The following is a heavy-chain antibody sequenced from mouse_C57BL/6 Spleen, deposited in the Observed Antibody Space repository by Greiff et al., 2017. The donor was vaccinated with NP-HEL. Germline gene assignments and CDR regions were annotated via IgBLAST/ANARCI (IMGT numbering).Heavy chain of an antibody. V-gene: IGHV14-4*01. J-gene: IGHJ2*01. CDR2: IDPENGDT. CDR3: TTSYYDYCFDY. D-gene: IGHD2-4*01. Sequence: VQLQQSGAELVRPGASVKLSCTASGFNIKDDYMHWVKQRPEQGLEWIGWIDPENGDTEYASKSQGKATITADTSSNTAYLQLSSLTSEDTAVYYCTTSYYDYCFDYWGQGTTLTVSS. CDR1: GFNIKDDY.